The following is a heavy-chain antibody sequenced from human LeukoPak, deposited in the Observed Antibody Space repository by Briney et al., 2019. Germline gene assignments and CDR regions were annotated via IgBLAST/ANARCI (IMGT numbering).Heavy chain of an antibody. J-gene: IGHJ4*02. CDR3: ASDYPSFHY. Sequence: GGSLRLSCAASGFTVSSNYMSWVRQAPGKGLEWVSLTYSDGSTYYADSLQGRFTISRDNSENSLYLQMNTLRAEDTAVYYCASDYPSFHYWGQGTLVTVSS. CDR1: GFTVSSNY. CDR2: TYSDGST. V-gene: IGHV3-53*01.